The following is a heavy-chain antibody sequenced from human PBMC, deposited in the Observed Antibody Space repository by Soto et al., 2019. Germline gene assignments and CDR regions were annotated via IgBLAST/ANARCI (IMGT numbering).Heavy chain of an antibody. CDR2: INHSGST. V-gene: IGHV4-34*01. CDR1: GGSFSGYY. D-gene: IGHD4-17*01. Sequence: QVQLQQWGAGLLKPSETLSLTCAVYGGSFSGYYWSWIRQPPGKGLEWIGEINHSGSTNYNPSLKSRVTISVETSKNQFSLKLSSVTAADTAVYYCAMTVTTPFSHFDYWGQGTLVTVSS. CDR3: AMTVTTPFSHFDY. J-gene: IGHJ4*02.